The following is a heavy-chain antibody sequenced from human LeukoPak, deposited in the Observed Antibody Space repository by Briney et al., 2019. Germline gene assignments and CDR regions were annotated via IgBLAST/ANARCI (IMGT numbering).Heavy chain of an antibody. Sequence: GGSLRLSCAASGFTFSSYWMHWVRQAPGKGLVCVSRIKTDGSSTNYADSVKGRFTISRDNSKNTLYLQMNSLRAEDTAVYYCALTGVHSGLGWGQGTLVTVSS. J-gene: IGHJ4*02. CDR3: ALTGVHSGLG. CDR1: GFTFSSYW. D-gene: IGHD6-19*01. V-gene: IGHV3-74*01. CDR2: IKTDGSST.